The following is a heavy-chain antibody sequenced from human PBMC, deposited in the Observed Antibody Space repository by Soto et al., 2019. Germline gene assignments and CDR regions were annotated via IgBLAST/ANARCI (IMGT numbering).Heavy chain of an antibody. CDR2: ISSSSSYI. CDR1: GFTFSSYS. Sequence: EVQLVESGGGLVKPGGSLRLSCAASGFTFSSYSMNWVRQAPGKGLEWVSSISSSSSYIYYADSVKGRFTISRDNAKTSLXXHXTXXRAGDTAVYYCARGGGGCSGGSCYPGPHYYYGMDGWCQGTTVTVSS. D-gene: IGHD2-15*01. J-gene: IGHJ6*02. V-gene: IGHV3-21*01. CDR3: ARGGGGCSGGSCYPGPHYYYGMDG.